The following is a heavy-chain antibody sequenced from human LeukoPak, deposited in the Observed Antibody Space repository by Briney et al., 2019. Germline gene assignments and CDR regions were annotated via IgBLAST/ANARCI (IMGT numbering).Heavy chain of an antibody. CDR2: ISYDGSNK. D-gene: IGHD3-22*01. CDR1: GFTFSSYA. Sequence: GRSLRLSCAASGFTFSSYAMHWVRQAPGHGLVLVAVISYDGSNKYYADSVKGRFTISRDNSKNTLYLQMNSLRAEDTAVYYCATYYYDRGFDYWGQGTLVTVSS. V-gene: IGHV3-30-3*01. J-gene: IGHJ4*02. CDR3: ATYYYDRGFDY.